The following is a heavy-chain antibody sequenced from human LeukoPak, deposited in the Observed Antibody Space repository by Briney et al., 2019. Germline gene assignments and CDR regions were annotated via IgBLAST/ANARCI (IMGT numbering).Heavy chain of an antibody. J-gene: IGHJ4*02. Sequence: PGGSLRLSCVASGFPFSTYGMTWVRQAPGKGLEWVSTFSGGAGSTYYADSVKGRFTISRDNSKNTLYLQMNSLRAEDTAAYYCAKGLTGFYPDYWGQGTQVTVSS. D-gene: IGHD3-9*01. CDR1: GFPFSTYG. CDR2: FSGGAGST. V-gene: IGHV3-23*01. CDR3: AKGLTGFYPDY.